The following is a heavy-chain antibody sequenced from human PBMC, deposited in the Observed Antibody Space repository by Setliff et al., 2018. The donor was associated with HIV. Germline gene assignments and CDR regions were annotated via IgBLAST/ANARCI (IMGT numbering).Heavy chain of an antibody. V-gene: IGHV3-15*01. Sequence: PGGSLRLSCAVSGFTLSSSWMNWVRQAPGKGLEWVANMNQDGSEKTDGATPLYAAPVNGRFTISRDDSHNTLYLQMNSLKTDDTGVYFCCGAFLGHWGQGTLVTVSS. D-gene: IGHD1-26*01. CDR3: CGAFLGH. CDR2: MNQDGSEKTDGATP. J-gene: IGHJ4*02. CDR1: GFTLSSSW.